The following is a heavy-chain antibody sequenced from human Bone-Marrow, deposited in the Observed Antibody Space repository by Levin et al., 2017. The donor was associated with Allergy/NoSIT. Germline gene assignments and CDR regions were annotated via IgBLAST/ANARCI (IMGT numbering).Heavy chain of an antibody. CDR1: GFAFSNYA. Sequence: HPGGSLRLSCTASGFAFSNYAMSWVRQTPGKGLEWVSGTRASGVGTFYPDSVKGRFAISRDNSKNTLYLQMNNLRAEDTAVYYCAKEIAVSGIPVFDYWGQGTLVTVSS. CDR2: TRASGVGT. V-gene: IGHV3-23*01. J-gene: IGHJ4*02. D-gene: IGHD6-19*01. CDR3: AKEIAVSGIPVFDY.